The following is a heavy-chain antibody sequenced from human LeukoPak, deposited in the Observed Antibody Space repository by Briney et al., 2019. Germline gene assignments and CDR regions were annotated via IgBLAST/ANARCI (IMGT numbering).Heavy chain of an antibody. CDR2: IIPIFGTA. Sequence: ASVKVSCKASGGTFSSYAISWVRQAPGQGLEWMGRIIPIFGTANYAQKFQGRFTITTDESTSTACLDLSSLRSEDTAVYYCANTRGSGSYFYIDYWGQGTLVTVSS. D-gene: IGHD3-10*01. CDR1: GGTFSSYA. J-gene: IGHJ4*02. CDR3: ANTRGSGSYFYIDY. V-gene: IGHV1-69*05.